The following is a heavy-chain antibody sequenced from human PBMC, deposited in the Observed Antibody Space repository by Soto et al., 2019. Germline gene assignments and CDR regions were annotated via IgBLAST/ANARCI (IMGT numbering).Heavy chain of an antibody. Sequence: QVQLVESGGGVVQPGRSLRLSCAASGFTFSSYGMHWVRQAPGKGLEWVAVIWYDGSNKYYADSVKGRLPISRDNSKNTLYLQMNSLRAEDTAVDYCARGSRNLVDLDYCVQGTLVTVSS. D-gene: IGHD2-15*01. V-gene: IGHV3-33*01. J-gene: IGHJ4*02. CDR3: ARGSRNLVDLDY. CDR1: GFTFSSYG. CDR2: IWYDGSNK.